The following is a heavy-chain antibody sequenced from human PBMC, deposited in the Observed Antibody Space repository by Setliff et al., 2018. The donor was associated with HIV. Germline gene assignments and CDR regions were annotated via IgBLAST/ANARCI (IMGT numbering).Heavy chain of an antibody. CDR3: ARAPFYYGSGSYQTFDY. CDR1: GGSISSGGYY. D-gene: IGHD3-10*01. CDR2: IYYTGST. Sequence: SETLSLTCAVSGGSISSGGYYWNWIRQHPGKGLEWIGHIYYTGSTYYNPSLKSRVTISVDTSKNQFSLKLSSVTAADTAVYYCARAPFYYGSGSYQTFDYWGQGTLVTVSS. V-gene: IGHV4-31*11. J-gene: IGHJ4*02.